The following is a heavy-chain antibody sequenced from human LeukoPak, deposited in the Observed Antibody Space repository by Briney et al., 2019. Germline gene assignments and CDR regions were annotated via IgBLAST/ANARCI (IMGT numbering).Heavy chain of an antibody. J-gene: IGHJ4*02. D-gene: IGHD3-10*01. CDR2: TYSGGRT. CDR3: ARGGVLLWFGELFDY. Sequence: GGSLRLSCAASGFTFSSNYMSWVRQAPGEGLEWVSVTYSGGRTYYADSVKGRFTISRDNSKNTLYLQMNSLRAEDTAVYYCARGGVLLWFGELFDYWGQGTLVTVSS. CDR1: GFTFSSNY. V-gene: IGHV3-53*01.